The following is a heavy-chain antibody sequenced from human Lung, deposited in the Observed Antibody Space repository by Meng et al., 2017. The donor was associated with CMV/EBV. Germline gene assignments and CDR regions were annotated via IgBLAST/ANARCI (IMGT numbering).Heavy chain of an antibody. J-gene: IGHJ6*02. V-gene: IGHV3-30*04. CDR2: ISYDGSKK. CDR3: VTVLYCSSTRGCLDV. D-gene: IGHD2-2*01. Sequence: GESLKISCAASGFSFSSSGMHWVRQATGKGLEWVAAISYDGSKKEDADAVKGRFTITRDNSKNTLYLQMNSLGAEDTAVYYCVTVLYCSSTRGCLDVWGQGXTVTVSS. CDR1: GFSFSSSG.